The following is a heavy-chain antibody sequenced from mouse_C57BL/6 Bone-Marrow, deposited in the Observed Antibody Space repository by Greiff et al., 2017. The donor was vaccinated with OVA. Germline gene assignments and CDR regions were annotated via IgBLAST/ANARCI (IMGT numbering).Heavy chain of an antibody. CDR1: GYTFTSYW. CDR2: IYPGGGSN. V-gene: IGHV1-55*01. Sequence: VKLQQPGAELVKPGASVKMSCKASGYTFTSYWIHWVKQRPGQGLEWIGVIYPGGGSNNYNEKFKSKATLTVDKSSSTAYMQLSSLTSDDSAVYSCAIEMYSGFDYWGQGTTLTVSS. J-gene: IGHJ2*01. D-gene: IGHD3-1*01. CDR3: AIEMYSGFDY.